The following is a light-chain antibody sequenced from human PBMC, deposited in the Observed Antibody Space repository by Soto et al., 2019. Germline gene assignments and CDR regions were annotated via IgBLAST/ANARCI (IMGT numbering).Light chain of an antibody. CDR2: AAS. J-gene: IGKJ1*01. Sequence: DIQLTQSPSFLSASVGDRVTITCRASQGISSYLAWYQKKPGKAPKLLMYAASTLQSGVPSRFSGSGSGTEFTLTISSLQSEDFAVYYCQQYNNWPRTFGQGTKVDIK. CDR3: QQYNNWPRT. V-gene: IGKV1-9*01. CDR1: QGISSY.